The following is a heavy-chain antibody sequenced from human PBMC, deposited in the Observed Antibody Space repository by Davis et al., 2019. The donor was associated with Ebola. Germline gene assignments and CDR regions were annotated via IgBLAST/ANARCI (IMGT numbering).Heavy chain of an antibody. CDR2: ISYDGSNK. V-gene: IGHV3-30*03. J-gene: IGHJ6*04. CDR3: ASSGQYYYDSSGYYSDYYGMDV. Sequence: GESLKISCAASGFTFSSYGMHWVRQAPGKGLEWVAVISYDGSNKYYADSVKGRFTISRDNSKNTLYLQMNSLRAEDTAVYYCASSGQYYYDSSGYYSDYYGMDVWGKGTTVTVSS. CDR1: GFTFSSYG. D-gene: IGHD3-22*01.